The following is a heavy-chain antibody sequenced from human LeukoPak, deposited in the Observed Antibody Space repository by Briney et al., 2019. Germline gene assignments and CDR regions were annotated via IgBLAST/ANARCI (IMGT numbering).Heavy chain of an antibody. CDR3: ASAYCSGGSCPWYFDY. Sequence: PGGSLGLSCAASGFTFSSYWMSWVRQPPGKGLEWIGEINHSGSTNYNPPLKSRVTISVDTSKNQFSLKLRSVTAADTAVYYCASAYCSGGSCPWYFDYWGQGTLVTVSS. D-gene: IGHD2-15*01. J-gene: IGHJ4*02. V-gene: IGHV4-34*01. CDR1: GFTFSSYW. CDR2: INHSGST.